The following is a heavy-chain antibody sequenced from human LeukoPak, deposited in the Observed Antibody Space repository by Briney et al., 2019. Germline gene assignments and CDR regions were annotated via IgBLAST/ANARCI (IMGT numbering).Heavy chain of an antibody. CDR3: ARAQDITIFGVDTKYYYYGMDV. V-gene: IGHV4-61*08. J-gene: IGHJ6*02. CDR2: IYYSGST. CDR1: GGSISSGGYY. Sequence: SETLSLTCTVSGGSISSGGYYWSWIRQHPGKGLEWIGYIYYSGSTNYNPSLKSRVTISVDTSKNQFSLKLSSVTAADTAVYYCARAQDITIFGVDTKYYYYGMDVWGQGTTVTVSS. D-gene: IGHD3-3*01.